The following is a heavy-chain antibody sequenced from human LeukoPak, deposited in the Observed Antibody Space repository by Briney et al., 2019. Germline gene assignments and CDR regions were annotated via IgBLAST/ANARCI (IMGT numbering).Heavy chain of an antibody. V-gene: IGHV4-34*01. CDR2: INHSGST. D-gene: IGHD5-24*01. CDR1: GGSFSGYY. J-gene: IGHJ4*02. CDR3: AGVEMATMD. Sequence: SETLSLPCAVYGGSFSGYYWSWIRQPPGKGLEWIGEINHSGSTNYNPSLKSRVTISVDTSKNQFSLKLSSVTAADTAVYYCAGVEMATMDWGQGTLVTVSS.